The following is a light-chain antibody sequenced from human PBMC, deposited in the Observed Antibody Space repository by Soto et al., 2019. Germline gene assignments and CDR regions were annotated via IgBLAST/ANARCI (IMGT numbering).Light chain of an antibody. CDR2: AAS. J-gene: IGKJ3*01. Sequence: DIQLTQSPSFLSASVGDRVTITCRASQGISSYLAWYQQKPGKAPKLLIYAASTLQSGVPSRFSGSGSGTEFTLTISSLQPEDFPTYYCQQLNSYPPSTFGPGTKVDIK. CDR1: QGISSY. V-gene: IGKV1-9*01. CDR3: QQLNSYPPST.